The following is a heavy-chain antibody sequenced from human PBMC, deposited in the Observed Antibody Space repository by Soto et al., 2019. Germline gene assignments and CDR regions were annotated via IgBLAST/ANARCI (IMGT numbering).Heavy chain of an antibody. Sequence: GGSLRLSCAASGFTFSSYSMNWVRQAPGKGLEWVSSISSSSSYIYYADSVKGRFTISRDNAKNSLYLQMNSLRAEDTAVYYCARVGRYSYGYGLYYYGMDVWGQGTTVTVSS. CDR2: ISSSSSYI. CDR1: GFTFSSYS. J-gene: IGHJ6*02. D-gene: IGHD5-18*01. CDR3: ARVGRYSYGYGLYYYGMDV. V-gene: IGHV3-21*01.